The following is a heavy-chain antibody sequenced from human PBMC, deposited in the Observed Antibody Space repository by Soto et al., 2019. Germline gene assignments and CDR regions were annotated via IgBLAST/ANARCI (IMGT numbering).Heavy chain of an antibody. D-gene: IGHD3-22*01. V-gene: IGHV1-69*01. CDR2: IIPIFGTA. J-gene: IGHJ4*02. CDR1: GGTFSSYA. CDR3: ARSYYYDSSGCSKIAVEEEYYFDY. Sequence: QVQLVQSGAEVKKPGSSVKVSCKASGGTFSSYAISWVRQAPGQGLEWMGGIIPIFGTANYAQKFQGRVTITADESTSTAYMELSSLRSEDTAVYYCARSYYYDSSGCSKIAVEEEYYFDYWGQGTLVTVSS.